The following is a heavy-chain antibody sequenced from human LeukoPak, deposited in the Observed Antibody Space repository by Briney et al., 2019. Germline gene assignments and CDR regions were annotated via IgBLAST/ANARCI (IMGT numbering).Heavy chain of an antibody. J-gene: IGHJ4*02. CDR1: GFTFSSYG. CDR2: IWYDGSNK. D-gene: IGHD3-22*01. V-gene: IGHV3-33*06. CDR3: AKATYYYDSSGYDY. Sequence: VGSLRLSCAASGFTFSSYGMHWVRQAPGKGLEWVAVIWYDGSNKYYADSVKGRFTISRDNSKNTLYLQMNSLRAEDTAVYYCAKATYYYDSSGYDYWGQGTLVTVSS.